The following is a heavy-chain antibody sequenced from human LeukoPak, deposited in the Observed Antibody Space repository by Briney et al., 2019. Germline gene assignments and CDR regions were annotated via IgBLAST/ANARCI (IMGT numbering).Heavy chain of an antibody. CDR2: ISYDGSNK. Sequence: GGSLRLSCAASGFTFSSYAMHWVRQAPGKGLEWVAVISYDGSNKYYADSVKGRFTISRDNSKNTLYLQMNSLRAEDTAVYYCAKGRGYNFGPDDWGQGTLVTVSS. CDR1: GFTFSSYA. V-gene: IGHV3-30-3*01. J-gene: IGHJ4*02. D-gene: IGHD5-18*01. CDR3: AKGRGYNFGPDD.